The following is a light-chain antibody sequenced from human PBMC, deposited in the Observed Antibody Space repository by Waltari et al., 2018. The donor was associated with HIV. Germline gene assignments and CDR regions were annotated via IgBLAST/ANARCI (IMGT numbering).Light chain of an antibody. J-gene: IGLJ2*01. CDR1: SSDVGGDNH. Sequence: QSALTKPASVAWGPGGSITISCTGGSSDVGGDNHYAWYQQNPDKAPKLMIYEVSKRPSGVSNRFSGSKSGNTASLTISGLQAEDEAAYYCCSYAGSSTLIFGGGTKLTVL. CDR2: EVS. CDR3: CSYAGSSTLI. V-gene: IGLV2-23*02.